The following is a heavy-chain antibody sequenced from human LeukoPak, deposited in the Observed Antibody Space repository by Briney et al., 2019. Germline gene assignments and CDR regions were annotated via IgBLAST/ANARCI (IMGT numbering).Heavy chain of an antibody. J-gene: IGHJ4*02. CDR1: GFAFSSHW. Sequence: GGSLRLSCVASGFAFSSHWMTWVRQAPGKGREWVANIKQDGGEEYYVDSVKGRFTISRDNAKTSLFLQMNSLRVEATAVYYCARLGGSYYTYWGQGTLVTVSS. V-gene: IGHV3-7*01. CDR3: ARLGGSYYTY. D-gene: IGHD1-26*01. CDR2: IKQDGGEE.